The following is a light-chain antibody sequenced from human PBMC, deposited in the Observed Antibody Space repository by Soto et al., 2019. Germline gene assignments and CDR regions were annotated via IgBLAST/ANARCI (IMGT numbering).Light chain of an antibody. J-gene: IGLJ1*01. CDR3: QVWDSSVLHHV. CDR2: DNS. CDR1: NIATKT. V-gene: IGLV3-21*02. Sequence: SYELTQSPSVSVAPGQTARITCGGDNIATKTVQWFQQRPGQAPVLVVFDNSDRPSGIPERFSGSNSGATATLTISRVEAGDEADYYCQVWDSSVLHHVFGTGTKLTVL.